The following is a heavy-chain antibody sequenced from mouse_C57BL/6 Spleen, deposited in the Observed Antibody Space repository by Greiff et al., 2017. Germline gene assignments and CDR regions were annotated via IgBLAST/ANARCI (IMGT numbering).Heavy chain of an antibody. CDR3: ARRCTTVVARMDY. D-gene: IGHD1-1*01. J-gene: IGHJ4*01. CDR1: GYTFTSYW. CDR2: IIPSNGGT. V-gene: IGHV1-53*01. Sequence: QVQLQQPGTELVKPGASVKLSCKASGYTFTSYWMHWVKQRPGKGLEWIGNIIPSNGGTNYNEKFKSKATLTVDKSSSTACMQLNSLTCDDSTVYYCARRCTTVVARMDYWGQGTSVTVSS.